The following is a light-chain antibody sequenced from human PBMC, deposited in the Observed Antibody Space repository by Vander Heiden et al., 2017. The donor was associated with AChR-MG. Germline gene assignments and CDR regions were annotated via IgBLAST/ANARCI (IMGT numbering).Light chain of an antibody. Sequence: QSALTHPASVSGSPGQSLTIPCSGSSSGVGSYNYVPCYQQHPGNDPKRRMYDVSNRPSGVSNRVSGSKSGNDESLTISGRQADDEADEYCSSFTSSRAAGFGGGTKLTVL. CDR2: DVS. CDR3: SSFTSSRAAG. CDR1: SSGVGSYNY. V-gene: IGLV2-14*03. J-gene: IGLJ3*02.